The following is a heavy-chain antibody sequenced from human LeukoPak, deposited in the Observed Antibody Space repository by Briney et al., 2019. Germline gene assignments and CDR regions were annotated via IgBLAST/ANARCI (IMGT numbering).Heavy chain of an antibody. V-gene: IGHV4-38-2*02. Sequence: SETLSLTCTVSGYSISSGYYWGWIRQPPGKGLEWIGRIYTSGSTNYNPSLKSRVTISVDTSKNQFSLKLSSVTAADTAVYYCARQLTTRQVDYWGQGTLVTVSS. J-gene: IGHJ4*02. CDR1: GYSISSGYY. D-gene: IGHD1-14*01. CDR2: IYTSGST. CDR3: ARQLTTRQVDY.